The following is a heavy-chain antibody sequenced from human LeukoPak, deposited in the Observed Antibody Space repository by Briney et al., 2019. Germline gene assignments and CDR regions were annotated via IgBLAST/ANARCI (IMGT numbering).Heavy chain of an antibody. Sequence: GGSLRLSCAASGFTFSSYSMNWVRQAPGKGLEWVSSISSSSSYIYYADSVKGRFTISRDNAKSSLYLQMSSLRADDTGVYYCARDLWGGATPSDHWGQGTLVTVSS. CDR1: GFTFSSYS. CDR2: ISSSSSYI. CDR3: ARDLWGGATPSDH. J-gene: IGHJ4*02. D-gene: IGHD3-16*01. V-gene: IGHV3-21*01.